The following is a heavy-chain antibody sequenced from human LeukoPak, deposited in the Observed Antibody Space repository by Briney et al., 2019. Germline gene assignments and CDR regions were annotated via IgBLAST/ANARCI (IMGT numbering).Heavy chain of an antibody. D-gene: IGHD6-13*01. CDR2: IYYSGST. CDR3: ARHIRQQLFVRGAFDI. J-gene: IGHJ3*02. CDR1: GGSISSSSYY. Sequence: SETLSLTCTVSGGSISSSSYYWGWIRQPPGKGLEWIGSIYYSGSTYYNPSLKSRVTISVDTSKNQFSLKLSSVTAADTAVYYCARHIRQQLFVRGAFDIWGQGTMVTVSS. V-gene: IGHV4-39*01.